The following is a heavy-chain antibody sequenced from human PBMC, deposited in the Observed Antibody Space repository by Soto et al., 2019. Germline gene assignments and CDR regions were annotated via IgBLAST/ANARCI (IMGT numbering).Heavy chain of an antibody. V-gene: IGHV4-59*01. Sequence: QVQLQESGPGLVKPSETLSLTCTVSGGSISGYYWSWIRQPPGKGLEWIGYIYHSGSTNYNPSLKSRVTISVDTSQNQFSLKLSSVTAADTAVYYCVRDWSGSFLFDSWGQGTLVTVSS. D-gene: IGHD3-10*01. J-gene: IGHJ5*01. CDR2: IYHSGST. CDR3: VRDWSGSFLFDS. CDR1: GGSISGYY.